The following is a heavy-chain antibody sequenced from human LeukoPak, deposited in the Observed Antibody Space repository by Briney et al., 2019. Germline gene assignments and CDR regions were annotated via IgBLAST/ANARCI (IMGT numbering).Heavy chain of an antibody. CDR2: ISLVSGHI. CDR3: AKVPGYSSSGNYYYMDV. CDR1: GFTFSSYN. D-gene: IGHD6-13*01. Sequence: PGGSLRLSCAASGFTFSSYNMNWVRQAPGKRLEWVSSISLVSGHIYYAESVKGRFTISRDNAKNSLYLQMNSLRVEDTAVYYCAKVPGYSSSGNYYYMDVWGKGTTVTVSS. V-gene: IGHV3-21*01. J-gene: IGHJ6*03.